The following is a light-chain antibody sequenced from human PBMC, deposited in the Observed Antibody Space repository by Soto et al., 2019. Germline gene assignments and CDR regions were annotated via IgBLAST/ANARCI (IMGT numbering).Light chain of an antibody. J-gene: IGKJ5*01. V-gene: IGKV3-15*01. Sequence: EIVMTKSPATLSVSPGERATLSCRARQSVSSNLAWCQQKPGQAPRLLTYGASSRATVIPSRFSGSGSGTEFTLTISSLQSEDFAVYSCQQYKNLPPITFGQGTTLEIK. CDR3: QQYKNLPPIT. CDR1: QSVSSN. CDR2: GAS.